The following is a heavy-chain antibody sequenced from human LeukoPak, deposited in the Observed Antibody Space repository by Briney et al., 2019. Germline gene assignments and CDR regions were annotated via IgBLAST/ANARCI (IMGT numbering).Heavy chain of an antibody. V-gene: IGHV4-30-2*01. CDR3: TRGGPGGY. CDR2: IYHSGST. D-gene: IGHD4-23*01. J-gene: IGHJ4*02. CDR1: GGSISSGGYY. Sequence: PSETLSLTCTVSGGSISSGGYYWSWIRQPPGKGLEWIGYIYHSGSTYYNPSLKSRVSISVDTSKNQFSLNLNSVTAADTAFYYCTRGGPGGYWGQGTLVTVSS.